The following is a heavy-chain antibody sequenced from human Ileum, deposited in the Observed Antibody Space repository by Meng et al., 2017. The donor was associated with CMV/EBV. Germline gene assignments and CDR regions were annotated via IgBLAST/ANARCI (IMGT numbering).Heavy chain of an antibody. CDR1: GFIFRDYP. V-gene: IGHV3-74*03. D-gene: IGHD6-6*01. Sequence: VQLVESGGALVQPGGSRRLSCVGSGFIFRDYPMHWVRQAPGEGLLWLSRVSPDGTFITYVDSVKGRFSVSRDNAKNTLYLQMNSLRVEDTAVYYCARDVSSIGDYWGQGTLVTVSS. J-gene: IGHJ4*02. CDR3: ARDVSSIGDY. CDR2: VSPDGTFI.